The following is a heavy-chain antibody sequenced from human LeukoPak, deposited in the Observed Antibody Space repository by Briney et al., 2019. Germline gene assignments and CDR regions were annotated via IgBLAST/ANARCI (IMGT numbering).Heavy chain of an antibody. D-gene: IGHD1-26*01. CDR3: ARLLIAGATGGSAFDI. J-gene: IGHJ3*02. V-gene: IGHV4-39*01. CDR1: GGSISSGSYY. Sequence: PSETLSLTCTVSGGSISSGSYYWGWIRQPPGKGLEWIGSIYYSGSTYYNPSLKSRVTISVDTSKNQFSLKLSSVTAADTAVYYCARLLIAGATGGSAFDIWGQGTMVTVSS. CDR2: IYYSGST.